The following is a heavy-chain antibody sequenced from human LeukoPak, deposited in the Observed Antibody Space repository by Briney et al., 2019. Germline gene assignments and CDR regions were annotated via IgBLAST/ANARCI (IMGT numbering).Heavy chain of an antibody. CDR3: ARGHYYGSGSYYKTYYYYYYRMDV. D-gene: IGHD3-10*01. V-gene: IGHV4-34*04. CDR1: GVSFRGDY. CDR2: KTHRGST. J-gene: IGHJ6*02. Sequence: AATLSPTYAVYGVSFRGDYWSWIRQPPRNGLELIGEKTHRGSTNHNPLLKRRAAISVDTSKSQFSLKLSSVTAADTAVYYCARGHYYGSGSYYKTYYYYYYRMDVWGQGTTVTVSS.